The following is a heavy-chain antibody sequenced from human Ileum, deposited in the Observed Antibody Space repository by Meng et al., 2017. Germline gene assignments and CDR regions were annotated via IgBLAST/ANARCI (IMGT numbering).Heavy chain of an antibody. V-gene: IGHV4-61*01. J-gene: IGHJ4*02. D-gene: IGHD4/OR15-4a*01. CDR2: IYDSGST. CDR1: GGSVSSGPYY. Sequence: VHSQVSGPGRVRPSETLSLTCTLSGGSVSSGPYYWTWIRQPPGKGLEWVGYIYDSGSTNYSPSLKSRVTISVDTSKNQFSLKLNSVTAADTAVYYCSRGVMTIADDWGQGTLVTVSS. CDR3: SRGVMTIADD.